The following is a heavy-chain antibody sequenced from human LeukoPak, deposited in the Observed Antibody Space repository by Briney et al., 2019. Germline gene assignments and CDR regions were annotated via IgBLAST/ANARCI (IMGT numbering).Heavy chain of an antibody. CDR2: IKQDGSEK. Sequence: PGGSLRPSCAASGFTFSSYWMSWVRQAPGKGLEWVANIKQDGSEKYYVDSVKGRFTISRDNAKNSLYLQMNSLRAEDTAVYYCARDAPMVLMDVWGQGTTVTVSS. J-gene: IGHJ6*02. CDR1: GFTFSSYW. V-gene: IGHV3-7*01. CDR3: ARDAPMVLMDV. D-gene: IGHD2-8*01.